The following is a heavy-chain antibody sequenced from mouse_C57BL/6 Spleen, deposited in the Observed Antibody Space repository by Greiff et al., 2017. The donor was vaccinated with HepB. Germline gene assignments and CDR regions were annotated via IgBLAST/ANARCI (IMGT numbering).Heavy chain of an antibody. CDR2: ISDGGSYT. D-gene: IGHD5-5*01. J-gene: IGHJ4*01. Sequence: EVNLVESGGGLVKPGGSLKLSCAASGFTFSSYAMSWVRQTPEKRLEWVATISDGGSYTYYPDNVKGRFTISRDNAKNNLYLQMSHLKSEDTAMYYCARKIYLMDYWGQGTSVTVSS. CDR1: GFTFSSYA. V-gene: IGHV5-4*03. CDR3: ARKIYLMDY.